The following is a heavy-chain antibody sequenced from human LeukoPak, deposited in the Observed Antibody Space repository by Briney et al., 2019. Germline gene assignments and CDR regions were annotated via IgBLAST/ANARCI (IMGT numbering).Heavy chain of an antibody. CDR2: INPSGGST. V-gene: IGHV1-46*01. Sequence: ASVKVSCKASGYTFTTYYMHWVRQAPGQGLEWMGIINPSGGSTSHAQKFQGRVTMTRDTSTSTVYMELSSLRPDDTAVYYCARYSYDSSGYSYFLDYWGQGTLVTVSS. CDR3: ARYSYDSSGYSYFLDY. D-gene: IGHD3-22*01. J-gene: IGHJ4*02. CDR1: GYTFTTYY.